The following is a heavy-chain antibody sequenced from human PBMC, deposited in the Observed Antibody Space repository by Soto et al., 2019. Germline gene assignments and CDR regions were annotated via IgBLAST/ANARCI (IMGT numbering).Heavy chain of an antibody. V-gene: IGHV1-69*02. CDR3: AASYGSGSRAFDY. Sequence: QVQLVQSGPEVKMPGSWVKVSCKASGDTFNSYTINWVRQAPGQGLQWMGRTIPILAMSNYALKFQGRVTITADKSTTTAYMELSRLRSDDTAVYYCAASYGSGSRAFDYWGQGTLVTVSS. CDR2: TIPILAMS. J-gene: IGHJ4*02. CDR1: GDTFNSYT. D-gene: IGHD3-10*01.